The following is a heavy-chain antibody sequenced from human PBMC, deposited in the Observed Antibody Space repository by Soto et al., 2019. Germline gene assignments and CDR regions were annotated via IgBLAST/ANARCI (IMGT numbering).Heavy chain of an antibody. CDR3: ARDGGYSSGWYYYYYGMDV. V-gene: IGHV1-18*01. CDR1: GYTFTSYG. CDR2: ISAYNGNT. D-gene: IGHD6-19*01. J-gene: IGHJ6*02. Sequence: QVQLVQSGAEVKKPGASVKVSCKASGYTFTSYGISWVRQAPGQGLEWMGWISAYNGNTNYAQKLQGRVTMTTDTTTSTAYMELRRLRSDETAVYYCARDGGYSSGWYYYYYGMDVWGQGTTVTVSS.